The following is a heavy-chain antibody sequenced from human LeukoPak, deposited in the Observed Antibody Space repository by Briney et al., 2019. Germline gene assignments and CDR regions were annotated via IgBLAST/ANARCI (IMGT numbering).Heavy chain of an antibody. CDR3: ARGGGYGDYFDY. CDR1: GGSISSGDYY. V-gene: IGHV4-30-4*01. CDR2: IYYSGST. D-gene: IGHD4/OR15-4a*01. Sequence: SETLSLTCTVPGGSISSGDYYWSWIRQPPGKGLEWIGYIYYSGSTYYNPSLKSRVTISVDTSKNQFSLKLSSVTAADTAVYYCARGGGYGDYFDYWGQGTLVTVSS. J-gene: IGHJ4*02.